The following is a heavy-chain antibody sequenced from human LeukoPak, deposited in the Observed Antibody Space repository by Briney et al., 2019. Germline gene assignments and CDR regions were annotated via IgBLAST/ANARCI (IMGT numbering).Heavy chain of an antibody. J-gene: IGHJ4*02. D-gene: IGHD6-13*01. CDR3: ATGSFAIATGTFDS. CDR2: FDPNEDAT. V-gene: IGHV1-24*01. CDR1: GYSLRRLT. Sequence: ASVKVSCKVSGYSLRRLTMIWMRQSPGKGLELMGGFDPNEDATIYAQKFQGRVTMTEDTSSDTAYMDLASLTSEDTAMYCCATGSFAIATGTFDSWGQGTLVTVSS.